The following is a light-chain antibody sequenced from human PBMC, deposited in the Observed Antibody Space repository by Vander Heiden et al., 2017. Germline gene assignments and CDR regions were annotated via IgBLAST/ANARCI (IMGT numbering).Light chain of an antibody. CDR1: SSDVGSYNL. CDR3: CSYAGSSTFGV. Sequence: QSALTPPAPVSGSPGPSITISCTGTSSDVGSYNLVSWYQQHPGKAPKLMIYEGSKRPSGVSNRFSGSKSGNTASLTISGLQAEDEADYYCCSYAGSSTFGVFGGGTKLTVL. V-gene: IGLV2-23*03. J-gene: IGLJ3*02. CDR2: EGS.